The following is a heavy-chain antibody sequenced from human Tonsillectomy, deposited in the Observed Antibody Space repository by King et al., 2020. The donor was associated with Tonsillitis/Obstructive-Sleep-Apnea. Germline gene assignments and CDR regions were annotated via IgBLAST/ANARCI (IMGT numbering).Heavy chain of an antibody. D-gene: IGHD7-27*01. CDR2: TSESGNII. Sequence: VQLVESGGGLVQPGGSLRLSCAASGFTFSNYAMSWVRQAPGKGLQWVSGTSESGNIIYYADSVKGRFTISRDNSKNTLYLQLNSLRAEDTALYYCAKDVGGPTGDPHFDYWGQGTLVTVSS. J-gene: IGHJ4*02. V-gene: IGHV3-23*04. CDR3: AKDVGGPTGDPHFDY. CDR1: GFTFSNYA.